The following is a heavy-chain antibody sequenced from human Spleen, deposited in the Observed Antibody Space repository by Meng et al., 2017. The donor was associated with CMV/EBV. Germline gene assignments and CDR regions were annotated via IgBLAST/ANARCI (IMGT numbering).Heavy chain of an antibody. V-gene: IGHV3-33*01. D-gene: IGHD1-26*01. CDR1: GFTFSSYG. CDR2: IWYDGSNK. J-gene: IGHJ6*02. CDR3: AREWELRRGGMDV. Sequence: GESLKISCAASGFTFSSYGMHWVRQAPGKGLEWVAVIWYDGSNKYYADSVKGRFTISRDNSKNTLYLQMNSLRAEDTAVYYCAREWELRRGGMDVWGQGTTVTVSS.